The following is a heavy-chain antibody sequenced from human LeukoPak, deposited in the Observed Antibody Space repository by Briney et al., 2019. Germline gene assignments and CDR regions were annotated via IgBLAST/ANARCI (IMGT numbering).Heavy chain of an antibody. CDR3: ATTDYDILTGYQRWFDP. J-gene: IGHJ5*02. CDR1: GYSFTSHW. D-gene: IGHD3-9*01. V-gene: IGHV5-10-1*01. Sequence: GESLKISCKGSGYSFTSHWISWVRQMPGKGLEWMGRIDPSDSYTNYSPSFRGHVTISADKSISTAYLQWSSLKASDTAMYYCATTDYDILTGYQRWFDPWGQGTLVTVSS. CDR2: IDPSDSYT.